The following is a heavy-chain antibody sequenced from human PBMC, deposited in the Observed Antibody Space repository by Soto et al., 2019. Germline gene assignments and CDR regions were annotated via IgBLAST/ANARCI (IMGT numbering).Heavy chain of an antibody. CDR2: IWYDGSNK. CDR1: GFTFSSYG. J-gene: IGHJ6*02. V-gene: IGHV3-33*01. CDR3: ARDTVKIVVVPAAMRTEYYYYGMDV. Sequence: PVGSLRLSCAASGFTFSSYGMHWVRQAPGKGLEWVAVIWYDGSNKYYADSVKGRFTISRDNSKNTLYLQMNSLRAEDTAVYYCARDTVKIVVVPAAMRTEYYYYGMDVWGQGTTVTVSS. D-gene: IGHD2-2*01.